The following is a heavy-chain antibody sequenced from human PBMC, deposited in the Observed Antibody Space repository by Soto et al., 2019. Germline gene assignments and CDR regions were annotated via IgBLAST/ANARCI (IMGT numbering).Heavy chain of an antibody. Sequence: GGSLRLSCAASGFTVSSNYMSWVRQAPGKGLEYVSAISSNGGSTYYANSVKGRFTISRDNSKNTLYLQMGSLRAEDMAVYYCARGLSKYLDVWGKGTTVTVSS. J-gene: IGHJ6*03. CDR1: GFTVSSNY. CDR2: ISSNGGST. V-gene: IGHV3-64*01. CDR3: ARGLSKYLDV.